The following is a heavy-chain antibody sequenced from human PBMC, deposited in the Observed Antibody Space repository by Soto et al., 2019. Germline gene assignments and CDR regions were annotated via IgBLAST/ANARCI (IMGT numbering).Heavy chain of an antibody. J-gene: IGHJ4*02. CDR3: AKWTHPVVVVAATPGY. CDR1: GFTFSSYA. D-gene: IGHD2-15*01. CDR2: ISGSGGST. V-gene: IGHV3-23*01. Sequence: PGGSLRLSCAASGFTFSSYAMSWVRQAPGKGLEWVSAISGSGGSTYYADSVKGRFTISRDNSKNTLYLQMNSLRAEDTAVYYCAKWTHPVVVVAATPGYWGQGTLVTVSS.